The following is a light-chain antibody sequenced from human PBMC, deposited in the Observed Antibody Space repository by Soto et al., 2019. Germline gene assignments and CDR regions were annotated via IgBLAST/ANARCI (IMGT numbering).Light chain of an antibody. Sequence: QSALTQPRSLSGSPGQSVTISCTGTSSDVGDYNHVSWYQQHPGKAPKLIIYDVSKRPSGVPDRFSGSKSGNTASLTISGLQAEDEADYYCCSYAGSYTEVFGGGTKLTVL. CDR1: SSDVGDYNH. J-gene: IGLJ2*01. CDR2: DVS. V-gene: IGLV2-11*01. CDR3: CSYAGSYTEV.